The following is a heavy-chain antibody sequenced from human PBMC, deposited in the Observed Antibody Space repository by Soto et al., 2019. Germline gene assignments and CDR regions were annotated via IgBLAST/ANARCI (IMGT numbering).Heavy chain of an antibody. CDR2: ISGSGGST. CDR1: GFTFSSYA. V-gene: IGHV3-23*01. D-gene: IGHD6-19*01. CDR3: AKKGGQQWLVYYFDY. J-gene: IGHJ4*02. Sequence: EVQLLESGGGLVQPGGSLRLSCAASGFTFSSYAMSWVRQAPGKGLEWVSAISGSGGSTYYADSVKGRFTISRDNSKNTLYQQMNSLRAEDTAVYYGAKKGGQQWLVYYFDYWGQGTLVTVSS.